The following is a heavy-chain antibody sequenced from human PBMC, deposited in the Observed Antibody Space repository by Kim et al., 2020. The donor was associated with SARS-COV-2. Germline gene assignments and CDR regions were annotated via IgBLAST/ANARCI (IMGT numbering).Heavy chain of an antibody. CDR3: ARDRLVGATAYGMDV. J-gene: IGHJ6*02. V-gene: IGHV3-30*07. D-gene: IGHD1-26*01. Sequence: ADSVKGRFTRSRDSSKNTLYLQMNSLRAEDTDVYYWARDRLVGATAYGMDVWGQGTTVTVSS.